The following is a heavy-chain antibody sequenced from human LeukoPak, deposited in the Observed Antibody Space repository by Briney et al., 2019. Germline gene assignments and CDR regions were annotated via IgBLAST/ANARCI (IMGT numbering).Heavy chain of an antibody. Sequence: SETLSLTCTVSGGYTGSHYWSWIRQPPGKGLEWIGYIYYSGSTNYNPALKSRVTISEDTSKNQISLKLSSVTAADTAVYYCARVRGYYDSSGYDYWGQGTLVTVSS. V-gene: IGHV4-59*11. CDR3: ARVRGYYDSSGYDY. D-gene: IGHD3-22*01. CDR2: IYYSGST. J-gene: IGHJ4*02. CDR1: GGYTGSHY.